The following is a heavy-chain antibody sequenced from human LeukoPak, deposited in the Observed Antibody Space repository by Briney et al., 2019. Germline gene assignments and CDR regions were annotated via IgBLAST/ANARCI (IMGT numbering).Heavy chain of an antibody. D-gene: IGHD2-15*01. V-gene: IGHV1-69*05. CDR2: IIPIFGTA. Sequence: SVKVSCKASGGTFSSYAISWVRQAPGQGLEWMGGIIPIFGTANHAQKFQGRVTITTDESTSTAYMELSSLRSEDTAVYYCARALGYCSGGSCYSSWFDPWGQGTLVTVSS. CDR3: ARALGYCSGGSCYSSWFDP. J-gene: IGHJ5*02. CDR1: GGTFSSYA.